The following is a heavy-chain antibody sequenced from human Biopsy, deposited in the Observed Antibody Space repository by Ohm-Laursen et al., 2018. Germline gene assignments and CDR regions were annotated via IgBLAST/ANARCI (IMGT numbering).Heavy chain of an antibody. CDR1: GFDFSDYS. CDR2: VTTTSSYI. Sequence: SLRLSCAASGFDFSDYSMSWVRQAPGKGLEWVSSVTTTSSYIYYADSVKGRFTISRDNAKNSLFLHMNSLRAEDTAVYYCGRGQTVAPGYYGMDVWGQGTTVTVSS. V-gene: IGHV3-21*01. D-gene: IGHD4-17*01. J-gene: IGHJ6*02. CDR3: GRGQTVAPGYYGMDV.